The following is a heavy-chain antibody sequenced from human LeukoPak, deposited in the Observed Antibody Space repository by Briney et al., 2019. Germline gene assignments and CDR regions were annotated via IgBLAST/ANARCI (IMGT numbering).Heavy chain of an antibody. V-gene: IGHV3-23*01. D-gene: IGHD2-15*01. Sequence: PGGSLRLSCAASGFTFSSYAMSWVRQAPGKGLEWVSAISGSGGSTYYADSVKGRFTISRDNSKSTLYLQMNSLRAEGTAVYYCAKDYCSGGSCYSGVPDHWGQGTLVTVSS. J-gene: IGHJ4*02. CDR3: AKDYCSGGSCYSGVPDH. CDR2: ISGSGGST. CDR1: GFTFSSYA.